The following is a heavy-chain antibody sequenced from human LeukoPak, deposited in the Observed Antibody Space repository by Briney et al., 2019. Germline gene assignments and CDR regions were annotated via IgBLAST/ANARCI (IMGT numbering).Heavy chain of an antibody. CDR3: ARHGYDILAGLI. CDR2: IYYSGST. CDR1: GGSISSYY. Sequence: SETLSLTCTLSGGSISSYYWSWIRQPPGKGLEWIGYIYYSGSTNYNPSLKSRVTISVDTSKNQFSLKLNSVTAADTAVYYCARHGYDILAGLIWGQGTMVTVSS. D-gene: IGHD3-9*01. J-gene: IGHJ3*02. V-gene: IGHV4-59*08.